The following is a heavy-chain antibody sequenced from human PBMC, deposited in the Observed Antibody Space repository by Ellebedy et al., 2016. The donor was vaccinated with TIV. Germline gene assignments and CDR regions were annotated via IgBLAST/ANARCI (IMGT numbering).Heavy chain of an antibody. D-gene: IGHD3-10*01. CDR1: GGAISSSSYY. Sequence: MPSETLSLTCTVSGGAISSSSYYWGWIRQPPGKGLEWIGSIYYSGSTYYNPSLKSRVTMSVDTSKNQFSLKLSSVTAADTAVYYCARYEGVTARLDAWGQGTLVTVSS. CDR2: IYYSGST. V-gene: IGHV4-39*07. J-gene: IGHJ5*02. CDR3: ARYEGVTARLDA.